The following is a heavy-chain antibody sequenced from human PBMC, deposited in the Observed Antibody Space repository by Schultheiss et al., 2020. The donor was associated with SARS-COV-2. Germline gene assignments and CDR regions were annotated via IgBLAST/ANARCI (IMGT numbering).Heavy chain of an antibody. CDR2: IYHSGST. CDR1: GYSISSGYY. J-gene: IGHJ6*03. CDR3: ARYIVHYYGSGWGTRYYYYYMDV. D-gene: IGHD3-10*01. Sequence: SETLSLTCAVSGYSISSGYYWGWIRQPPGKGLEWIGSIYHSGSTYYNPSLKSRVTISVDTSKNQFSLKLSSVTAADTAVYYCARYIVHYYGSGWGTRYYYYYMDVWGKGTTVTVSS. V-gene: IGHV4-38-2*01.